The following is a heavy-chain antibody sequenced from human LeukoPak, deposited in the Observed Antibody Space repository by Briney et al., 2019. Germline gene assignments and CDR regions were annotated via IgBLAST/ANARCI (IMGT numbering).Heavy chain of an antibody. Sequence: PGGSLRLSCAASGFTFEEHGMGWVRQAPGKGLEWVSGINWNGGSTGYGESAKGRFTISRDNAKNSLYLQMNSLRAEDTALYYCAGGDSSGWYFDYWGQGILVTVSS. CDR2: INWNGGST. CDR3: AGGDSSGWYFDY. V-gene: IGHV3-20*04. D-gene: IGHD6-19*01. J-gene: IGHJ4*02. CDR1: GFTFEEHG.